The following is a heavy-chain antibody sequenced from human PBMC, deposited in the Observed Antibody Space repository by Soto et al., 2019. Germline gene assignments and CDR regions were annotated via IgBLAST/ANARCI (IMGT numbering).Heavy chain of an antibody. CDR1: GFTFSSYA. J-gene: IGHJ4*02. Sequence: EVRLVESGGGLVKPGESLRLSCAASGFTFSSYAMNWVRQAPGKGLEWVSSISSSSAYIFYADSVKGRFTISRDNAMKSLFLQMNSLRVEDTAVYYCVRELRGAAGTRFDYWGEGTLVSVSS. CDR2: ISSSSAYI. D-gene: IGHD6-13*01. CDR3: VRELRGAAGTRFDY. V-gene: IGHV3-21*01.